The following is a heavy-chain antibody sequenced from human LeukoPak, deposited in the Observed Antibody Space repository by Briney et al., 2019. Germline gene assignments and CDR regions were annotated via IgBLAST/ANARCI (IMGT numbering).Heavy chain of an antibody. CDR2: ISSGSKYI. V-gene: IGHV3-21*01. CDR3: ARALSYSYGSMDF. J-gene: IGHJ4*02. Sequence: GGSLRLSCAASGFTFSSYSMNWVRQAPGKGLESVTSISSGSKYIYNADSVKGRFTISRDNAKNSLYLQMNSLRAEDTAVYYCARALSYSYGSMDFWGQGTLVIVSS. CDR1: GFTFSSYS. D-gene: IGHD5-18*01.